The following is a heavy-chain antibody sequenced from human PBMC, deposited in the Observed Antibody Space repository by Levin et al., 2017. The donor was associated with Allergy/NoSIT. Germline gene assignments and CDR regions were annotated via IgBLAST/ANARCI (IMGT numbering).Heavy chain of an antibody. CDR1: GFTFNTSG. CDR3: AKDQGGSSWTDYYYYGMDV. J-gene: IGHJ6*02. D-gene: IGHD6-13*01. Sequence: SCAASGFTFNTSGMHWVRQAPGKGLEWVAVISYDVSNKYYADSVQGRFTISRDNSKNTLYLQMNSLRPEDTAVYYCAKDQGGSSWTDYYYYGMDVWGQGTTVTVSS. V-gene: IGHV3-30*18. CDR2: ISYDVSNK.